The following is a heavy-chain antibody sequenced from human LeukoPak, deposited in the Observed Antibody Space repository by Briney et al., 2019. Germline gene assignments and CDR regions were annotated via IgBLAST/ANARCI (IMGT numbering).Heavy chain of an antibody. J-gene: IGHJ5*02. CDR1: GGSISSYY. V-gene: IGHV4-4*07. Sequence: SETLSLTCTVSGGSISSYYWSWIRQPAGKGLEWIGRIYTSGSTNYNPSLKSRVTMSVDTSKNQFSLKLSSVTAADTAVYYCARDIYCSSTSRYFWFDPWGQGTLVTVSS. D-gene: IGHD2-2*01. CDR2: IYTSGST. CDR3: ARDIYCSSTSRYFWFDP.